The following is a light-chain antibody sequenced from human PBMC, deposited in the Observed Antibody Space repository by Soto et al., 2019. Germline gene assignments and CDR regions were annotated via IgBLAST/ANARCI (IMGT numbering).Light chain of an antibody. CDR1: QSVRRY. V-gene: IGKV3-11*01. J-gene: IGKJ2*01. CDR3: QQRSNWPRT. Sequence: EIVLTQSPATLSLSPGEGATLSCRASQSVRRYLAWYQQKPGQAPRLLIYDASNRATGIPARFSGSGSGTDFTLTISSLEPEDFAVYYCQQRSNWPRTFGQGTKLEIK. CDR2: DAS.